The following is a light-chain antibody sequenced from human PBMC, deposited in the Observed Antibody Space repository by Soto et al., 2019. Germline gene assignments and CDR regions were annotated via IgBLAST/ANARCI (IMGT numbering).Light chain of an antibody. CDR3: QQYSNLIT. CDR2: DAS. Sequence: DIQMTQSPSSLAASVGDRVTITCRASQGIRNDLNWYQQKLGKAPKLLIYDASNLETGVPSRFSGSGSGTYFSFAISSLQPEDFATYYCQQYSNLITFGQGTRLEIK. V-gene: IGKV1-33*01. J-gene: IGKJ5*01. CDR1: QGIRND.